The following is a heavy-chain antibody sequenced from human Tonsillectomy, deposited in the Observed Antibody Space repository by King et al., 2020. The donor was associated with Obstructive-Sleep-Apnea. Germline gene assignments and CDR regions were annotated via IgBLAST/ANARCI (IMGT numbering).Heavy chain of an antibody. CDR1: GFTFSSYW. Sequence: VQLVESGGGLVQPGGSLRLSCAASGFTFSSYWMSWVRQAPGKGLEWVANIKQDGSEKYYVDSVKGRFTISRDNAKNSLYLQMNSLRAEDTAVYYCARSSYCSGGSCYDYCYYYGMDVWGQGTTVTVSS. J-gene: IGHJ6*02. V-gene: IGHV3-7*01. CDR3: ARSSYCSGGSCYDYCYYYGMDV. D-gene: IGHD2-15*01. CDR2: IKQDGSEK.